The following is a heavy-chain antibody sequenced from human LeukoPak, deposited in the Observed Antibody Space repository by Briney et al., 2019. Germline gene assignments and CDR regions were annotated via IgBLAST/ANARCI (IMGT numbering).Heavy chain of an antibody. J-gene: IGHJ6*03. V-gene: IGHV3-7*01. Sequence: GGSLRLSCAASGFTFSSYWMSWVRHAPGKGLEWVANIKQDGSAKFYVDSVKGRFTISRDNAKNSLYLQMNSLRAEDTAIYHCAKAPGYSSSWIYYYYMDVWGKGTTVTVSS. CDR3: AKAPGYSSSWIYYYYMDV. CDR1: GFTFSSYW. D-gene: IGHD6-13*01. CDR2: IKQDGSAK.